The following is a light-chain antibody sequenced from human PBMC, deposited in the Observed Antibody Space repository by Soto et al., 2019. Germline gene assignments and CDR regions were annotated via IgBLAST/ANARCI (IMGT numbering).Light chain of an antibody. CDR2: GAS. CDR3: QHRSDWPRIT. Sequence: EIVLTQSPATLSLSPGERATLSCRASQSVSSYLAWYQQKPGQAPRLLIFGASYRATGIPARFTGSGSGTAFTLTIISLEPEDFAVYFCQHRSDWPRITFGQGTKLEIK. V-gene: IGKV3-11*01. J-gene: IGKJ2*01. CDR1: QSVSSY.